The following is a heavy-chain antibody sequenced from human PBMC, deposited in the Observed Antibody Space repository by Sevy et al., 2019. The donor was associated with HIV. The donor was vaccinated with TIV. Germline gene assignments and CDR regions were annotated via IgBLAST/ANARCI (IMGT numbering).Heavy chain of an antibody. J-gene: IGHJ3*02. V-gene: IGHV3-64D*06. D-gene: IGHD2-8*01. CDR2: ISSNGGSR. Sequence: GGSLRLSCSASGFSFSGYAMHWVRQAPGKGLEYVSAISSNGGSRYYAESVKGRFTNSRDNSKCALYLQMSSLSIQDTAENYSVKAMVHSYDVGTFDIWGQGTMVTVSS. CDR1: GFSFSGYA. CDR3: VKAMVHSYDVGTFDI.